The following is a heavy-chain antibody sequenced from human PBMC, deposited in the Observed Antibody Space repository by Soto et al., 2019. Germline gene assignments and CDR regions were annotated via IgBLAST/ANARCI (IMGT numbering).Heavy chain of an antibody. D-gene: IGHD2-21*02. CDR2: IYYSGST. J-gene: IGHJ6*02. Sequence: ASETLSLTCTVSGGSISSSSYYWGWIRQPPGKGLEWIGSIYYSGSTYYNPSLKSRVTISVDTSKNQFSLKLSSVTAADTAVYYCARSDYYYYYGMDVWGQGTTVTVSS. V-gene: IGHV4-39*01. CDR1: GGSISSSSYY. CDR3: ARSDYYYYYGMDV.